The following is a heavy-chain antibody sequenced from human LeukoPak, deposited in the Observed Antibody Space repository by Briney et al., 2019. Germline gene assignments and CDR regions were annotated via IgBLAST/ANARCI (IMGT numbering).Heavy chain of an antibody. CDR3: TTGGIYSLLDY. J-gene: IGHJ4*02. D-gene: IGHD1-26*01. CDR1: GHTLTDLS. Sequence: ASVKVSCKVSGHTLTDLSTHWVRQAPGGGLEWMGGLDPENGETIYAQKFQGRVTMTEDTSTDTAYMELSSLRSEDTAVYYCTTGGIYSLLDYWGQGTLVTVSS. V-gene: IGHV1-24*01. CDR2: LDPENGET.